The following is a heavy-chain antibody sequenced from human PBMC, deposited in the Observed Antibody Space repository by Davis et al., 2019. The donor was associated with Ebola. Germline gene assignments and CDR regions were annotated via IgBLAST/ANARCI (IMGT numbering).Heavy chain of an antibody. CDR2: INQSGST. J-gene: IGHJ4*02. Sequence: PGGSLRLSCTVYGGSLSGYYWSWIRQSPGKGLEWIGEINQSGSTNYNPSLMSRVTISLDTSKNQFSLKLSSVTAADTAVYYCARDPKYSSRFDYWGQGTLVTVSS. D-gene: IGHD6-6*01. CDR3: ARDPKYSSRFDY. V-gene: IGHV4-34*01. CDR1: GGSLSGYY.